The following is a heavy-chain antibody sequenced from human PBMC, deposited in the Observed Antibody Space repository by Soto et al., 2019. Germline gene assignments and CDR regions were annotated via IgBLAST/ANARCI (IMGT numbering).Heavy chain of an antibody. CDR2: INNAGST. J-gene: IGHJ6*02. CDR3: VRENYYYGMDV. V-gene: IGHV3-66*01. CDR1: GFDASVNF. Sequence: EVQLVESGGTLVQPGGSLKLSCAASGFDASVNFMTWVRQGPGKGLEWVSAINNAGSTFYADSVKGRFTISRDDSKNTLFLQMNSLRAEDTAMFYCVRENYYYGMDVWGQGTAVTVSS.